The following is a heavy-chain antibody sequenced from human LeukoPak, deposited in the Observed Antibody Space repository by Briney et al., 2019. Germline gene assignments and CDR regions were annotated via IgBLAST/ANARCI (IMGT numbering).Heavy chain of an antibody. D-gene: IGHD6-19*01. Sequence: SETLSLTCTVSGGSISSSSYYWDWIRQPPGKGLEWIGSIYYSGTTYYNPSLKSRVTISVDTSKNQFSLKLSSVTAADTAVYYCARLGIAVAGDFDYWGQGTLVTVSS. CDR2: IYYSGTT. V-gene: IGHV4-39*01. CDR1: GGSISSSSYY. J-gene: IGHJ4*02. CDR3: ARLGIAVAGDFDY.